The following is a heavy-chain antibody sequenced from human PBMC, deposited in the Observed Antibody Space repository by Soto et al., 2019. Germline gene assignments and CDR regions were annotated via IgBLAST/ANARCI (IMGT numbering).Heavy chain of an antibody. V-gene: IGHV5-51*01. CDR3: ARHDYDYVWGDKNCLDP. J-gene: IGHJ5*02. Sequence: EVQLVQSGAEVKKPGESLKISCKGSGYSFTNFWIGWVRQMPGRGLEWMGIIYPGDSDTRYSPSFQGQVTISVDKSISTAYLQWSSLKASDTAMYYCARHDYDYVWGDKNCLDPWGQGTLVTVSS. CDR2: IYPGDSDT. D-gene: IGHD3-16*01. CDR1: GYSFTNFW.